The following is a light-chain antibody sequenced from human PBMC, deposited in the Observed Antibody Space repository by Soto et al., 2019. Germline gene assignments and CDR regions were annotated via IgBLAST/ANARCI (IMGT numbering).Light chain of an antibody. Sequence: QSVLTQPASVSGSPGQSIAISCTGTSSDVGGYNYVSWYQLHPDKAPKLIIYDVSNRPSGVSNRFSGSKSGNTASLTISGLQPEDGVIFCCSSYRSSIPRFLGTGTKVTAL. V-gene: IGLV2-14*01. CDR2: DVS. J-gene: IGLJ1*01. CDR3: SSYRSSIPRF. CDR1: SSDVGGYNY.